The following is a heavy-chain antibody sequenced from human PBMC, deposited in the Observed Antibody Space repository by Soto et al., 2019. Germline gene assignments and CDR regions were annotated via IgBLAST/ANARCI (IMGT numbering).Heavy chain of an antibody. Sequence: EVPLVESGGGLVQPGGSLRLSCAASGFTVSSNYMSWVRQAPGKGLEWVSVIYSGGSTYYADSVKGRFTISRHNSXNXLXXQMNSLRAEDTAVYYCARDLGLSSRGLSYYYGMDVWGQGTTVTVSS. CDR3: ARDLGLSSRGLSYYYGMDV. CDR2: IYSGGST. J-gene: IGHJ6*02. V-gene: IGHV3-53*04. D-gene: IGHD6-19*01. CDR1: GFTVSSNY.